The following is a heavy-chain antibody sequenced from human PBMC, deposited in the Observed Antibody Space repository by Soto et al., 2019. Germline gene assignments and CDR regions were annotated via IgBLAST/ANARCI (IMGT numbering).Heavy chain of an antibody. J-gene: IGHJ4*02. V-gene: IGHV1-69*13. Sequence: SVKVSCKASGGTFSSYAISWVRQAPGQGLEWMGGIIPIFGTANYAQKFQGRVTITADESTSTAYMELSSLRSEDTAVYYCASVASRSDSRVYIEVVFYYWGQWTLVT. CDR3: ASVASRSDSRVYIEVVFYY. D-gene: IGHD3-22*01. CDR2: IIPIFGTA. CDR1: GGTFSSYA.